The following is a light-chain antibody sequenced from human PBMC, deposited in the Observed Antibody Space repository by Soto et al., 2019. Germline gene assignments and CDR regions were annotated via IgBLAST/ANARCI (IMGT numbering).Light chain of an antibody. CDR2: DVS. V-gene: IGLV2-11*01. CDR3: CSYAGSYTFKV. CDR1: SSDVGAYDS. J-gene: IGLJ3*02. Sequence: QSALTQPRSVSGSPGQSVTISCTGTSSDVGAYDSVSWYQQHPGKAPKLIIYDVSTRPSEVPDRFSGSKSGNTASLTISGLQAEDEADYHCCSYAGSYTFKVFGGGTKLTVL.